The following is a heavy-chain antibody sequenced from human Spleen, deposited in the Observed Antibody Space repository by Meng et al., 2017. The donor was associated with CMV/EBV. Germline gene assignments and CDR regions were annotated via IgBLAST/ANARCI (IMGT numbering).Heavy chain of an antibody. Sequence: YTFTSYGISWVRQAPGQGPEWMGWISPYNGNTNYAPKFQGRVTMTTDTSTNTACMELRSLKSEDTAVYYCARDRDYSSGPLSPFDFWGQGTLVTVSS. CDR2: ISPYNGNT. CDR1: YTFTSYG. V-gene: IGHV1-18*01. J-gene: IGHJ4*02. CDR3: ARDRDYSSGPLSPFDF. D-gene: IGHD3-16*01.